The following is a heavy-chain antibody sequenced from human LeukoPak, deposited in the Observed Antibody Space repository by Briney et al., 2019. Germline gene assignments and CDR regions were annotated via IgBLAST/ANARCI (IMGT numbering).Heavy chain of an antibody. CDR3: ARAAMGPFDY. V-gene: IGHV4-34*01. CDR2: INHSGST. D-gene: IGHD5-18*01. J-gene: IGHJ4*02. Sequence: PSETLSLTCAVYGGSFSGYYWSWIRQPPGKGLEWIGEINHSGSTNYNPSLKSRVTISVDTSKNQFSLKLSSVTAADTAVYYCARAAMGPFDYWGQGTLVTVSS. CDR1: GGSFSGYY.